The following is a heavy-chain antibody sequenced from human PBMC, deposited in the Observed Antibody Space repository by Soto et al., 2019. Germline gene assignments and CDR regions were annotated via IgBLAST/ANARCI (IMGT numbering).Heavy chain of an antibody. J-gene: IGHJ4*02. Sequence: ASVKVSCKASGYTFTSYVISWVLQAPGQGREWMGWISAYNGNTNYAQKLQGRVTMTTDTSTSTAYMELRSLRSDDTAVYYCARSERVVTAILNVDYWGQGTLVTVSS. CDR2: ISAYNGNT. CDR1: GYTFTSYV. D-gene: IGHD2-21*02. CDR3: ARSERVVTAILNVDY. V-gene: IGHV1-18*04.